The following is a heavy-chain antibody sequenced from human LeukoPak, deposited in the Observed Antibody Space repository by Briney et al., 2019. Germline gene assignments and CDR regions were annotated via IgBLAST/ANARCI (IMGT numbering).Heavy chain of an antibody. CDR2: IYSGGST. CDR3: ARGDGGSGRGWFDP. J-gene: IGHJ5*02. D-gene: IGHD6-19*01. Sequence: PGGSLRLSCAASGFTVSTTYMSWVRQAPGKGLEWVSVIYSGGSTYYADSLKGRFTISRDSSKNTLYLRMNSLRAEDTAVYYCARGDGGSGRGWFDPWGQGTLVTVSS. CDR1: GFTVSTTY. V-gene: IGHV3-53*01.